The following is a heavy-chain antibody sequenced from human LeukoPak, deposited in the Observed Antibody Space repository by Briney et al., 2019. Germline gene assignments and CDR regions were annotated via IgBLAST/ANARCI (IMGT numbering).Heavy chain of an antibody. CDR1: GLTFSSYA. D-gene: IGHD3-22*01. V-gene: IGHV3-23*01. CDR2: ISGSGGST. CDR3: AKGAWASRYYYDSSGYYYSFDY. J-gene: IGHJ4*01. Sequence: GASLRLSCAASGLTFSSYAMSWVRQAPGKGLEWVSAISGSGGSTYYADSVKGRFTISRDNTKNTLYLQMNSLRAEDTAVYYCAKGAWASRYYYDSSGYYYSFDYWGHGTLVTVSS.